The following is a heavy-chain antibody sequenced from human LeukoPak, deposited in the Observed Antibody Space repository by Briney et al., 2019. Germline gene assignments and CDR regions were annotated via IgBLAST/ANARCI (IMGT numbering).Heavy chain of an antibody. CDR1: GFTFSSYG. J-gene: IGHJ4*02. V-gene: IGHV3-23*01. CDR3: AKGGKYDILTGYPQSRLLGDY. Sequence: GGSLRLSCAASGFTFSSYGMSWVRQAPGKGLEWVSPISNIGSSTYYADSLKGRFTISRDNSKNTLYLQMNSLRAEDTAVYYCAKGGKYDILTGYPQSRLLGDYWGQGTLVTVSS. CDR2: ISNIGSST. D-gene: IGHD3-9*01.